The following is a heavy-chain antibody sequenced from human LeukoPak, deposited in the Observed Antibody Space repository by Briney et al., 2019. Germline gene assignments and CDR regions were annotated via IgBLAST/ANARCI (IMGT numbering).Heavy chain of an antibody. CDR3: TRDPWDYGEGDNNFDY. CDR2: IGSKAYGGTT. V-gene: IGHV3-49*03. CDR1: GFTFGDYA. D-gene: IGHD4-17*01. Sequence: GGSLRLSWTASGFTFGDYAMSWFRQAPGKGLEWVGFIGSKAYGGTTEYAASVKGRFTISRDDSKSIAYLQMNSLKTEDTAVYYCTRDPWDYGEGDNNFDYWGQGTLVTVSS. J-gene: IGHJ4*02.